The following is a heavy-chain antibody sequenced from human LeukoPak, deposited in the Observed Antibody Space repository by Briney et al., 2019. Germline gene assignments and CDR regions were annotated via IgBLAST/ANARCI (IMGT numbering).Heavy chain of an antibody. CDR2: IIPIFGTA. CDR1: GGTFSSYA. J-gene: IGHJ6*03. Sequence: SVKVSCKASGGTFSSYAISWERQAPGQGLEWMGGIIPIFGTANYAQKFQGRVTITTDESTSTAYMELSSLRSEDTAVYYCARGARFLEWYYYYYYYMDVWGKGTTVTVSS. D-gene: IGHD3-3*01. V-gene: IGHV1-69*05. CDR3: ARGARFLEWYYYYYYYMDV.